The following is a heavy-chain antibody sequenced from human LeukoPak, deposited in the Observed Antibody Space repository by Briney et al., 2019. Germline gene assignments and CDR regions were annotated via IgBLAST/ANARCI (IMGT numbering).Heavy chain of an antibody. V-gene: IGHV4-39*01. J-gene: IGHJ4*02. CDR1: GGSISSSSYY. D-gene: IGHD1-26*01. CDR2: IYYSGST. Sequence: SETLSPTCTVSGGSISSSSYYWGRIRQPPGKGLEWIGSIYYSGSTYYNPSLKSRVTISVDTSKNQFSLKLRSVTAAATAVYYCASQGPSGSFYFDYWGQGTLVTVSS. CDR3: ASQGPSGSFYFDY.